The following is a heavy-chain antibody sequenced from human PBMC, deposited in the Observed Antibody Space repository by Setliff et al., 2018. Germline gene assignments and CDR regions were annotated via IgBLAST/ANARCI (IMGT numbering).Heavy chain of an antibody. CDR3: ARQSWGGSGWSWVDY. CDR2: IYPGDSDT. CDR1: GYSFTSYW. Sequence: GESLKISCKGSGYSFTSYWIGWVRQMPGKGLEWMGIIYPGDSDTRYSPSFQGLVTISADKSISTAYLQWSSLKASDTAMYYCARQSWGGSGWSWVDYWGQGTLVTVSS. J-gene: IGHJ4*02. D-gene: IGHD6-19*01. V-gene: IGHV5-51*01.